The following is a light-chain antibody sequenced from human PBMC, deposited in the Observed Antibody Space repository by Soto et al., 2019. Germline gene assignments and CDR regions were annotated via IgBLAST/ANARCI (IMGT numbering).Light chain of an antibody. Sequence: DIVLTQSPGTLSLSPGERASLSCRASQSVSSSYLAWYQQTPGQAPRLLIYGASSRATGIPDRFSGSGSGTDFTLTISRLEPEDLAVYYCQQYGSSPPWTFGQGTKVDIK. J-gene: IGKJ1*01. V-gene: IGKV3-20*01. CDR3: QQYGSSPPWT. CDR1: QSVSSSY. CDR2: GAS.